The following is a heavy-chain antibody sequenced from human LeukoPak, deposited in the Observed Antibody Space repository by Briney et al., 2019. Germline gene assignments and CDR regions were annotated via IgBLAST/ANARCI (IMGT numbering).Heavy chain of an antibody. CDR2: INRSGST. CDR1: GGSFSGYY. Sequence: PSETLSLTCAVYGGSFSGYYWSWIRQPPGKGLEWIGEINRSGSTNYNPSLKSRVTISVDTSKNQFSLKLSSVTAADTAVYYGARQHGSGWYNPKWFDPWGQGTLVTVSS. D-gene: IGHD6-13*01. V-gene: IGHV4-34*01. CDR3: ARQHGSGWYNPKWFDP. J-gene: IGHJ5*02.